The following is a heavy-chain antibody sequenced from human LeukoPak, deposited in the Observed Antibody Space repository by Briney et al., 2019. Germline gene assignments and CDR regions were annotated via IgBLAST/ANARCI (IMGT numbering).Heavy chain of an antibody. Sequence: PGGSLRLSCVVSGLTVSTSYMAWVRQAPGKGLECVSLIWIDGTTHYADSVKGRFTISGDNSKNTLYLQMNSLRPEDTAVYYCATKYGESWGQGTLVTVSS. CDR2: IWIDGTT. D-gene: IGHD4/OR15-4a*01. CDR1: GLTVSTSY. J-gene: IGHJ5*02. CDR3: ATKYGES. V-gene: IGHV3-66*02.